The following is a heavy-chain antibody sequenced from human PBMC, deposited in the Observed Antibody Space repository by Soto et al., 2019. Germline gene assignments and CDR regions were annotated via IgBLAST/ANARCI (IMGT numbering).Heavy chain of an antibody. V-gene: IGHV1-18*01. D-gene: IGHD6-19*01. CDR3: ARDPPYSSGWYAGFDP. J-gene: IGHJ5*02. CDR2: ISAYNGNT. Sequence: QVQLVQSGAEVKKPGASVKVSCKASGYTFTSYGISWVRQAPGQGLEWMGWISAYNGNTNYAQKLQGRVTMTTDTYTSTAYMELRSLRSDATAVYYCARDPPYSSGWYAGFDPWGQGTLVTVSS. CDR1: GYTFTSYG.